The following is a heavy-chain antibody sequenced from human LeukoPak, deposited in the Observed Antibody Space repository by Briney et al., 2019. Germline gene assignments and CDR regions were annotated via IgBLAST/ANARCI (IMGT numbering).Heavy chain of an antibody. J-gene: IGHJ4*02. CDR3: AKECDYGNTSHMPCY. Sequence: PGGSLRLSCAASGFTFSTYWMHWVRQAPGKGLVWVSRINSDGSITTCADSVKGRFTISRDNAKNTLYLQMNSLRVEDTAVYYCAKECDYGNTSHMPCYWGQGTLVTVSS. CDR2: INSDGSIT. CDR1: GFTFSTYW. D-gene: IGHD4-17*01. V-gene: IGHV3-74*01.